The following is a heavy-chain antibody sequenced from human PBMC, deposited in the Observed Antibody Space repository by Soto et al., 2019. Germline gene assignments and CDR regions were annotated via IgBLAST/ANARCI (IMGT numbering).Heavy chain of an antibody. V-gene: IGHV2-5*02. D-gene: IGHD3-10*01. J-gene: IGHJ6*02. CDR1: GFSLSNSGVG. CDR3: AHSRRRGSMDV. CDR2: IYGDNDK. Sequence: SGPTLVNPTQTLTVTCTFSGFSLSNSGVGVAWIRQPPGKALEWLALIYGDNDKRYSPSLKTRLTITKDTSKNQVVLTMTNMDPVDTATYYCAHSRRRGSMDVWGQGTTVTVSS.